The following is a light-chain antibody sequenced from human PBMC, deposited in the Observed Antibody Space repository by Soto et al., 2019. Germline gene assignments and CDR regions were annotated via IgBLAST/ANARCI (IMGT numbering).Light chain of an antibody. Sequence: IQLTQSPSSLSASVGDRVTITCRASQNINNYLAWYQQKPGKPPKLLIFASSTLQSGVPSRFSGSGSGTAFTLTVSRLQPEDFSNSYCQHLNSYTTLCSFGPGTKVDNK. CDR3: QHLNSYTTLCS. CDR2: ASS. V-gene: IGKV1-9*01. CDR1: QNINNY. J-gene: IGKJ3*01.